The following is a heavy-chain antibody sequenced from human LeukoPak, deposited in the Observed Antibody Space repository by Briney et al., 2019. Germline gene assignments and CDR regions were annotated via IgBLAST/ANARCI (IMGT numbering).Heavy chain of an antibody. CDR3: ARDVLGTVPYYYYGMDV. CDR1: GFPFSSYS. Sequence: GGSLRLSCAASGFPFSSYSINWVRQAPGKGLEWVSSISSSSSYIYYADSVKGRFIISRDNAQNSLYLQMNSLRVEDTAVYYCARDVLGTVPYYYYGMDVWGKGTTVTVSS. V-gene: IGHV3-21*01. D-gene: IGHD2-8*02. J-gene: IGHJ6*04. CDR2: ISSSSSYI.